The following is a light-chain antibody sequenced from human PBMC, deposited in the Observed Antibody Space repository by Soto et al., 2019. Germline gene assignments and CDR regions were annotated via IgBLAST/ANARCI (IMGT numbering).Light chain of an antibody. CDR1: NIGSKS. V-gene: IGLV3-21*04. J-gene: IGLJ2*01. Sequence: SYELTQPPSVSVAPGKTARITCGGNNIGSKSVNWYQQKPGQAPVLVIYYDSDRPSGIPERFSGSNSGNTATLTISRVEAGDEADYYCRVWDSSSDQVVLGGGTKLTVL. CDR2: YDS. CDR3: RVWDSSSDQVV.